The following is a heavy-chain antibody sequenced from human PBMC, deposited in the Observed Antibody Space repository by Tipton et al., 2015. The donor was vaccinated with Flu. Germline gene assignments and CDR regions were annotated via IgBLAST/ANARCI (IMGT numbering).Heavy chain of an antibody. V-gene: IGHV4-39*07. CDR2: IFHGGST. Sequence: TLSLTCSVSGGSISSGSYYWTWIRQPPGKGLEWIGSIFHGGSTYYNPSLKSRVTISVDTSKNQFSLKLSSVTAADTAVYYCATYYYGSGTQSAFDYWGQGTLVTVSS. D-gene: IGHD3-10*01. J-gene: IGHJ4*02. CDR1: GGSISSGSYY. CDR3: ATYYYGSGTQSAFDY.